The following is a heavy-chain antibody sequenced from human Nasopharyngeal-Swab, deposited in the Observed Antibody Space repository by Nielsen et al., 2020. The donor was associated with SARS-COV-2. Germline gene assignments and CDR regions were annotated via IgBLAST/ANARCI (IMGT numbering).Heavy chain of an antibody. V-gene: IGHV3-73*01. CDR1: GFIFSGSS. Sequence: GESPKISCAASGFIFSGSSMHWVRQASGKGLEWIGRIRSKANSYATVYAASVKGRFTISRDDSKNTAYLQMNSLKTEDTAVYYCTRAKDDSSGSLFDYWGQGNLVTVSS. CDR3: TRAKDDSSGSLFDY. CDR2: IRSKANSYAT. J-gene: IGHJ4*02. D-gene: IGHD3-22*01.